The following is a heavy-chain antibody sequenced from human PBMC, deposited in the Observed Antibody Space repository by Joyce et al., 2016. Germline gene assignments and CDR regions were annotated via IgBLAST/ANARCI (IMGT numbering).Heavy chain of an antibody. CDR1: GFTFNLYS. CDR2: ISRGSTTL. CDR3: ARDKEFDY. Sequence: EVQLVESGGALVQPGGSLRLSCLASGFTFNLYSINWVRQAPGKGLEWVSYISRGSTTLYYADSVKGRFTIARDDAKNSLYLQMNSLRVDDTAVYYCARDKEFDYWGQGTLVTVSS. J-gene: IGHJ4*02. V-gene: IGHV3-48*04.